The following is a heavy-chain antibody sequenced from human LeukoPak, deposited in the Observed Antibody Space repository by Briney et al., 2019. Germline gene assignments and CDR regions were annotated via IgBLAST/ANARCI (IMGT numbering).Heavy chain of an antibody. D-gene: IGHD1-1*01. CDR2: ISGGGGGTT. J-gene: IGHJ5*02. CDR3: AKGRAGGWNGGDR. CDR1: GFTFSSCA. V-gene: IGHV3-23*01. Sequence: GGSLRPSCVVSGFTFSSCAMTWVRQAPGKGLEWVSAISGGGGGTTYYAESVKGRFTISGDNSKNTVYLQMHSLRAEDTAIYFCAKGRAGGWNGGDRWGQGTLVTVSS.